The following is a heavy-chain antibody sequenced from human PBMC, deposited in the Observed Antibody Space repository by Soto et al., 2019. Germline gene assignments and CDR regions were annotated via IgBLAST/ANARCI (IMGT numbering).Heavy chain of an antibody. Sequence: EVNLLESGGGVMQPGESLRISCVGSGFTFKNYAMTWVRQAPGKGLEWVSGTTGSGANKHYADSVRGRFTISRDNSKKTLYLEMKSLRVEDTAVYYCAKDGDFGEDGPAEYFEHWGQGTLVTVSS. J-gene: IGHJ1*01. CDR2: TTGSGANK. D-gene: IGHD4-17*01. V-gene: IGHV3-23*01. CDR3: AKDGDFGEDGPAEYFEH. CDR1: GFTFKNYA.